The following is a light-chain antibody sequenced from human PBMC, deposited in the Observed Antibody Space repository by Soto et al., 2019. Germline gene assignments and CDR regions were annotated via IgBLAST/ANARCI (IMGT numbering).Light chain of an antibody. V-gene: IGLV2-14*01. J-gene: IGLJ2*01. CDR3: SSYTSSSTYVV. CDR1: SSDVGGYNY. CDR2: DVS. Sequence: QSVLTQPASVSGSPGQSIIISCTGTSSDVGGYNYVSWYQQHPGKAPKLMIYDVSNRPSGVSNRFSGSKSGNTASLTISGLQAEDEADYYCSSYTSSSTYVVFGGGTKLTVL.